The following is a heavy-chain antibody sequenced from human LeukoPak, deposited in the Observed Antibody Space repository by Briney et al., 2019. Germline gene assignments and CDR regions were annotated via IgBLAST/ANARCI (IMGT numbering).Heavy chain of an antibody. CDR3: ARGGTTVAGTFWFDP. CDR1: GGSIGSGNW. J-gene: IGHJ5*02. D-gene: IGHD6-19*01. CDR2: IYHSGST. V-gene: IGHV4-4*02. Sequence: SETLSLTCAVSGGSIGSGNWWSWVRQPPGKGLEWIGEIYHSGSTNYNSSLKSRVTISVDKSKNQFSLKLSSVTAADTAMYYCARGGTTVAGTFWFDPWGQGALVTVSS.